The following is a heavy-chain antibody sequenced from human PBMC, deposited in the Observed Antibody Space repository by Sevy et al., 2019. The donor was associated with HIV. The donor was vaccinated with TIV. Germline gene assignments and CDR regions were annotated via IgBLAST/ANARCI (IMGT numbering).Heavy chain of an antibody. D-gene: IGHD3-10*01. CDR1: GFSLSSYR. CDR3: ARYYGSWERMDV. V-gene: IGHV3-21*01. CDR2: ISSSSNYI. J-gene: IGHJ6*02. Sequence: GGSLRLSCVVSGFSLSSYRMNWVRQAPGKGLEWVSFISSSSNYIYYGDSVKGRFTISRDNAKNSLYLQMNSLRSEDTAVYYCARYYGSWERMDVWGQGTTVTVSS.